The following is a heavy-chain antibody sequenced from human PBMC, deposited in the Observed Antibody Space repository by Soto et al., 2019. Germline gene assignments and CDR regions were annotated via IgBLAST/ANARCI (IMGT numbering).Heavy chain of an antibody. V-gene: IGHV1-24*01. Sequence: GASVKVSCKVSGYTLTELSMHWVRQAPGKGLEWMGGFDPEDGETIYAQKFQGRVTMTEDTSTDTAYMELSSLRSEDTAVYYCATLWSGYTINWFDPWGQGTLVTVSS. CDR2: FDPEDGET. CDR1: GYTLTELS. CDR3: ATLWSGYTINWFDP. D-gene: IGHD3-3*01. J-gene: IGHJ5*02.